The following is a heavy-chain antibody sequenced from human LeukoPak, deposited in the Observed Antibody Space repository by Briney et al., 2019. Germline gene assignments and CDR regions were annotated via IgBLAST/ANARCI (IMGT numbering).Heavy chain of an antibody. V-gene: IGHV1-2*02. D-gene: IGHD6-19*01. Sequence: ASVKVSCKPSGYTFTGYYLHWVRQAPGQALEWMGWMNLNTGDTAYAQNFQGRVAMSRDTSIDTAYIDLSSLTSDDTAVYYCARDRVGSGWPRPWYFEFWGQGTLVTVSS. CDR1: GYTFTGYY. J-gene: IGHJ4*02. CDR2: MNLNTGDT. CDR3: ARDRVGSGWPRPWYFEF.